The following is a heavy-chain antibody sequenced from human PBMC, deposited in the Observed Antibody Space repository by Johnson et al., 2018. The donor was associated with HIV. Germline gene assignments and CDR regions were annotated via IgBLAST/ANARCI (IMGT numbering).Heavy chain of an antibody. Sequence: VQLVESGGGVVRPGGSLRLSCAASGFTFDDYGMNWVRQAPGKGLEWVSGINWNGGSTGYADSVKGRFTISRDNAKNTLYLQMNSLRTEDTAVYYCARGRKDIGAADGLDNDAFDIWGQGTMVTVSS. CDR3: ARGRKDIGAADGLDNDAFDI. CDR1: GFTFDDYG. V-gene: IGHV3-20*04. J-gene: IGHJ3*02. D-gene: IGHD6-25*01. CDR2: INWNGGST.